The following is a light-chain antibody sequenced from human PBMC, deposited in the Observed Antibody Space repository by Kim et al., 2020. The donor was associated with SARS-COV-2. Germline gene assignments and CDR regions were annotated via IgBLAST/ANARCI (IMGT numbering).Light chain of an antibody. V-gene: IGLV3-1*01. CDR3: QAWDNNTWV. J-gene: IGLJ3*02. CDR2: EDT. CDR1: KLGDKY. Sequence: ELTQPPSVSVSPGQTASISCSGDKLGDKYVCWYQQKPGQSPVLLIYEDTKRPSGIPVRFSGSYSGNTATLTISGTQAMDEADYYCQAWDNNTWVFGGGTQLTVL.